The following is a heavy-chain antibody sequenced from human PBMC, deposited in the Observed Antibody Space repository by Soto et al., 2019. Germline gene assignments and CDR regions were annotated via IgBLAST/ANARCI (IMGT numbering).Heavy chain of an antibody. Sequence: ASVKVSCKASGGTFSSYTISWVRQAPGQGLEWMGRIIPILGIANYAQKFQGRVTITADKSTSTAYMELSSLRSEDTAVYYCASGYCSGGSCYKLWYYYYYMDVWGKGTTVTVSS. CDR2: IIPILGIA. CDR3: ASGYCSGGSCYKLWYYYYYMDV. J-gene: IGHJ6*03. V-gene: IGHV1-69*02. D-gene: IGHD2-15*01. CDR1: GGTFSSYT.